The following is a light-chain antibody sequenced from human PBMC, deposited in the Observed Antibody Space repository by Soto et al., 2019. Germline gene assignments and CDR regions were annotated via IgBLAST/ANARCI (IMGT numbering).Light chain of an antibody. CDR2: AAS. CDR1: ESVSTN. CDR3: QQYDIATG. J-gene: IGKJ4*01. Sequence: EVVMTQSPASLFVSPGERATLSCRASESVSTNLAWYRQKPGQPPRLLIYAASTRATGVPARFSGSGSGTEFTLTISSLQSEDFAVYYCQQYDIATGFGGGTKVEIK. V-gene: IGKV3-15*01.